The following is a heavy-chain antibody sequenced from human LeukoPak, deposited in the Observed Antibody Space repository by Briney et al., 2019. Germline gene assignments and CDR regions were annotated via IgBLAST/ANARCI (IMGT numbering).Heavy chain of an antibody. D-gene: IGHD3-22*01. J-gene: IGHJ4*02. CDR3: ARDVFYCYDSSGYYYDY. CDR1: GYTFTSYG. Sequence: ASVKVSCKASGYTFTSYGISWVRQAPGQGLEWMGWISAYNGNTNYAQKLQGRVTMTTDTSTSTAYMELRSLRSDDTAVYSCARDVFYCYDSSGYYYDYWGWGNRVTVSS. V-gene: IGHV1-18*01. CDR2: ISAYNGNT.